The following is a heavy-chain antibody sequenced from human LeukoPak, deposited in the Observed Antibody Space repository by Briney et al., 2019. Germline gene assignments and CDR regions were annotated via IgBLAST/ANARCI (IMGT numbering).Heavy chain of an antibody. V-gene: IGHV1-2*02. D-gene: IGHD3-3*02. CDR2: INPNSGDT. CDR1: GYTFTNYY. Sequence: ASVKVSCKASGYTFTNYYINWVRQAPGQGLEWLGWINPNSGDTNYAQKFQGRVTMTRDTSISTAYMDLSSLRSDDTAVYYCARETSLAYWGQETLVTVSS. CDR3: ARETSLAY. J-gene: IGHJ4*02.